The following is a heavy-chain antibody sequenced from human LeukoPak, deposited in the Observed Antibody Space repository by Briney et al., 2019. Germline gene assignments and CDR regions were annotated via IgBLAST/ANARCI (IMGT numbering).Heavy chain of an antibody. Sequence: GGSLRLSCAASGFTFSSYSMNWVRQAPGKGLEWVSSISSSSYIYYADSVKGRFTISRDNAKNSLYLQMNSLRAEDTAVYYCARSLEAVDDAFDIWGQGTMVTVSS. CDR3: ARSLEAVDDAFDI. J-gene: IGHJ3*02. D-gene: IGHD3-3*01. V-gene: IGHV3-21*01. CDR1: GFTFSSYS. CDR2: ISSSSYI.